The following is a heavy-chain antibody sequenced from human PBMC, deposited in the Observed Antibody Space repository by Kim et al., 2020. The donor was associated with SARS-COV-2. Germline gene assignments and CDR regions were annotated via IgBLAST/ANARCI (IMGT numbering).Heavy chain of an antibody. V-gene: IGHV3-23*01. Sequence: GGSLRLSCAASGFTFSSYAMSWVRQAPGKGLEWVSAISGSGGSTYYADSVKGRFTISRDNSKNTLYLQMNSLRAEDTAVYYCAKDRRGPGARWWGSSWSWGLGMDVWGQGTTVTVSS. CDR1: GFTFSSYA. D-gene: IGHD6-13*01. CDR2: ISGSGGST. CDR3: AKDRRGPGARWWGSSWSWGLGMDV. J-gene: IGHJ6*02.